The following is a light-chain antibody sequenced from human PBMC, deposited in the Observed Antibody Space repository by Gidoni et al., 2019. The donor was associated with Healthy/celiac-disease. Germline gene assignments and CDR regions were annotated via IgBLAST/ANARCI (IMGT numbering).Light chain of an antibody. Sequence: EIVLTQSPGTLSLSPGERATLSCRASQSVSSSYLAWYQQKPGQAPRLLIYGASSRATGIPDRFSGSGSVTDFTLTISSLEPEDFAVYYCQQYGSSPCTFGQGTKVEIK. J-gene: IGKJ1*01. V-gene: IGKV3-20*01. CDR2: GAS. CDR3: QQYGSSPCT. CDR1: QSVSSSY.